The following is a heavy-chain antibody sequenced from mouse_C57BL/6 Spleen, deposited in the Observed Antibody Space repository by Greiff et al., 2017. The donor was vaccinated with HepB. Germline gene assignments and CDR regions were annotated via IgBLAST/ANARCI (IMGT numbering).Heavy chain of an antibody. D-gene: IGHD1-1*01. J-gene: IGHJ1*03. CDR2: IHPYGGST. CDR3: ARGDDYGSSWYFDV. V-gene: IGHV1-64*01. CDR1: GYTFTSYW. Sequence: QVQLQQPGAELVKPGSSVKLSCKASGYTFTSYWMHWVKQRPVQGLEWIGMIHPYGGSTNYNEKFKNKATLTVDKSSSTAYMQLSSLTSEDSAVYYWARGDDYGSSWYFDVWGTGTTVTVSS.